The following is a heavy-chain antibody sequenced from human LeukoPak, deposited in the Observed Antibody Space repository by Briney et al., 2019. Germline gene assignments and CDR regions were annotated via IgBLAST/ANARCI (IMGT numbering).Heavy chain of an antibody. Sequence: GSSVKVSCKAAGGTFISYAVSGVRQAPGQRLEWMGGSIPIFGTANYAQKFQGRVTITTDESTSTAYMELSSLRSEDTAVYYCARGRDGYNPFDYWGQGTLVTVSS. CDR2: SIPIFGTA. V-gene: IGHV1-69*05. D-gene: IGHD5-24*01. CDR1: GGTFISYA. J-gene: IGHJ4*02. CDR3: ARGRDGYNPFDY.